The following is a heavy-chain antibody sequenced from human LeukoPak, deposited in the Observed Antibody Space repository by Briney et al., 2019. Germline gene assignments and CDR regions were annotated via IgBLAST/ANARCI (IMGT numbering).Heavy chain of an antibody. D-gene: IGHD2-2*01. CDR2: ISGSGGSS. CDR1: GFTFSSYA. V-gene: IGHV3-23*01. J-gene: IGHJ6*02. Sequence: GGSLRLSCAASGFTFSSYAMNWVRQAPGKGQEWVSTISGSGGSSYYADSVKGRFTIFRDNSKNTLYLQMSSLRAEDTAVYYCAKGRYCNGITCPPIYYYGMDVWGQGTTVTVSS. CDR3: AKGRYCNGITCPPIYYYGMDV.